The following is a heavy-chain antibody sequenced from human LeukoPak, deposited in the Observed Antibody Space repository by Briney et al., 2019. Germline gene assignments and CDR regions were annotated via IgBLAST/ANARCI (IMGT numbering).Heavy chain of an antibody. CDR3: AEDPILTGFCNDGR. V-gene: IGHV3-23*01. CDR1: GFTFANYA. CDR2: INDGGGIV. Sequence: PGGTLRLSCAASGFTFANYAMPWVRQAPGKGLQWVSSINDGGGIVYYADSVKGRFTISRDNSKNTLYLEMNSLRAEDTARYFCAEDPILTGFCNDGRRGQGTLVIVSS. D-gene: IGHD3-9*01. J-gene: IGHJ4*02.